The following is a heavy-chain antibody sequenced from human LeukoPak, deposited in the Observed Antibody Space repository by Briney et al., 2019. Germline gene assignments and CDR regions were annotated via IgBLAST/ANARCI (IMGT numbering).Heavy chain of an antibody. CDR3: ARALKGVTAPDY. Sequence: ASVKVSCKASGYTFTSYGISWVRQAPGQGLEWMGWISAYNGNTNYAQKLQGRVTMTRDTSTSTVYMELSSLRSEDTAVYYCARALKGVTAPDYWGQGTLVTVSS. CDR1: GYTFTSYG. V-gene: IGHV1-18*01. D-gene: IGHD5-18*01. J-gene: IGHJ4*02. CDR2: ISAYNGNT.